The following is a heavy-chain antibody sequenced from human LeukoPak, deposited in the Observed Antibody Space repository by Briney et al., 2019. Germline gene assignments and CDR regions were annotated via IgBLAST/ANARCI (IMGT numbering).Heavy chain of an antibody. CDR3: AKDQAYSSTSPDAFDI. V-gene: IGHV3-30*02. CDR1: GFTFSSYG. CDR2: IRYDGSNK. J-gene: IGHJ3*02. Sequence: PGGSLRLSCAASGFTFSSYGMHWVRQAPGKGLEWVAFIRYDGSNKYYADSVKGRFTISRDNSKNTLYLQMNSLRAEDTAVYYCAKDQAYSSTSPDAFDIWGRGTMVTVSS. D-gene: IGHD2-2*01.